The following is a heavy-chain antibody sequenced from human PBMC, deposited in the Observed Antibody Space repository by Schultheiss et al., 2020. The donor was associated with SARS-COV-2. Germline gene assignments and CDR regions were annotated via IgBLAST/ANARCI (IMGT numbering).Heavy chain of an antibody. CDR1: GGSISSWY. D-gene: IGHD6-13*01. Sequence: SQTLSLTCTVSGGSISSWYWIWIRQPPGKGLEWIGYIYYSGSTNYNPSLKSRVTMSVDTSKNQFSLKLSSVTAADTAVYYCARCIAAAGLIDYWGQGTLVTVSS. J-gene: IGHJ4*02. V-gene: IGHV4-59*01. CDR3: ARCIAAAGLIDY. CDR2: IYYSGST.